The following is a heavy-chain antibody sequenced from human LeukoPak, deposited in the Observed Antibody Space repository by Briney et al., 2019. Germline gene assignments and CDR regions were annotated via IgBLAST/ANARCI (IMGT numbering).Heavy chain of an antibody. V-gene: IGHV6-1*01. CDR2: TYYRSKWYN. Sequence: SQTLSLTCAISGVSVSSNSAAWNWIRQSPSRGLEWLGRTYYRSKWYNDYAVSVKSRITISPDTSKNQFSLQLDSVTPEDTAVYYCCHSLSGRTGAFDIWGRGTVVTVSS. J-gene: IGHJ3*02. CDR3: CHSLSGRTGAFDI. CDR1: GVSVSSNSAA. D-gene: IGHD2-21*01.